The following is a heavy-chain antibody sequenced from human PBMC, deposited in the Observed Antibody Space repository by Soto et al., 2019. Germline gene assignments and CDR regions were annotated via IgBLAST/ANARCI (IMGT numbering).Heavy chain of an antibody. J-gene: IGHJ4*02. V-gene: IGHV3-48*01. CDR1: GFSISDCS. CDR2: ISTNNDAI. Sequence: EVQLVESGGGLVQPGGSLRLSCAASGFSISDCSMNWVRRAPGKGLEWISYISTNNDAIYYADSVKGRFTISRDNAKNSLYLQMNSLRAEDTALYYCASVLGSRLSGSYPSYWGQGTLVTVSS. CDR3: ASVLGSRLSGSYPSY. D-gene: IGHD3-10*01.